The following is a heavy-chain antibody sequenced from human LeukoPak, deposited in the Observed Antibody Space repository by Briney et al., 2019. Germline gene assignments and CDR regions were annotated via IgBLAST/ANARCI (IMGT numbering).Heavy chain of an antibody. CDR1: GFTFSNFA. J-gene: IGHJ4*02. D-gene: IGHD6-13*01. Sequence: GGSLRLSCATSGFTFSNFALHWVRQAPGKGLEWVAAVSYDESKYYADSVKGRFTISRDDSNSTLNLQMDSLRPEDTAVYYCARDPRIAAAWDYWGQGTLVTVSS. CDR3: ARDPRIAAAWDY. V-gene: IGHV3-30-3*01. CDR2: VSYDESK.